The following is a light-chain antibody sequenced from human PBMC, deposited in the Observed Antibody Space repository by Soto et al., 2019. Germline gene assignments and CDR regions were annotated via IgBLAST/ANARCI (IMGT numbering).Light chain of an antibody. CDR2: GAS. V-gene: IGKV3-15*01. CDR1: QSISSN. Sequence: EVLMTQSPATLSVSPGERATLSCRASQSISSNLAWYQQKPGQAPRLLIYGASTRATGLPARFSGSGSGTDFTLTISSLQSEDFAVYYCQQYNTWPPITFGQGTRLEFK. CDR3: QQYNTWPPIT. J-gene: IGKJ5*01.